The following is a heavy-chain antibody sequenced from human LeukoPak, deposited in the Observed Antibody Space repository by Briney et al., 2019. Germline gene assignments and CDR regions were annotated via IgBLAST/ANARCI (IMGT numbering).Heavy chain of an antibody. V-gene: IGHV4-59*08. CDR3: ARLHDYVWGSYRFFDY. CDR2: ISYRGST. CDR1: GGSISSYY. D-gene: IGHD3-16*02. J-gene: IGHJ4*02. Sequence: SETLSLTCTVSGGSISSYYWGWIRQPPGKRLEYIGFISYRGSTDYNPSLKSRVTISVATSKNQFSLQLSSVTAADTAVYYCARLHDYVWGSYRFFDYWGQGTLVAVSS.